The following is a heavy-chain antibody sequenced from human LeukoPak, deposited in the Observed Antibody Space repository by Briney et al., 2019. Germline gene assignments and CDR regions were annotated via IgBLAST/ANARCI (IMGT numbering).Heavy chain of an antibody. CDR2: ISISGDTI. V-gene: IGHV3-11*01. D-gene: IGHD3-22*01. Sequence: GGSLRLSCAASGFTFSDYYMSWIRQAPGKHLELISYISISGDTIYYADSVKGRFTISRDNAKNSLSLEMNSLRADDTAVYYCAREGYDSSGYGYYFDYWGQGTLVTVSS. CDR1: GFTFSDYY. CDR3: AREGYDSSGYGYYFDY. J-gene: IGHJ4*02.